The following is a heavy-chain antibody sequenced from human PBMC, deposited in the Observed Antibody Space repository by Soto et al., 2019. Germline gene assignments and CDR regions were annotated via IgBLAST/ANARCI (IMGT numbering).Heavy chain of an antibody. Sequence: QVQLVQSGAEVKKPGASVKVSCKASGYTFTSYGISWVRQAPGQGLEWMGWISAYNGNTNYAQKLQGRVTMTADTSTSTAYMELRSLRSDDTALYCCARDPRVDWLVRGGYCDYWGQGTLVTVSS. CDR1: GYTFTSYG. J-gene: IGHJ4*02. CDR2: ISAYNGNT. D-gene: IGHD6-19*01. CDR3: ARDPRVDWLVRGGYCDY. V-gene: IGHV1-18*01.